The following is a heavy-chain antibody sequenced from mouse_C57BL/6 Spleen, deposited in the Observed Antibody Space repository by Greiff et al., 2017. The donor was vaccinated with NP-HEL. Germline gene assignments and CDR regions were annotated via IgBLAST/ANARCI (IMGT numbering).Heavy chain of an antibody. CDR2: INPKNGGT. D-gene: IGHD3-3*01. CDR1: GYTFTDYN. J-gene: IGHJ2*01. CDR3: ARGGGRRYFDY. V-gene: IGHV1-18*01. Sequence: EVQLQQSGPELVKPGASVKISCKASGYTFTDYNMDWVKQSHGKSLEWIGDINPKNGGTNYNQKFKGKATLTVDKSSSTAYMELRSLTSEDTAVYYCARGGGRRYFDYWGQGTTLTVSS.